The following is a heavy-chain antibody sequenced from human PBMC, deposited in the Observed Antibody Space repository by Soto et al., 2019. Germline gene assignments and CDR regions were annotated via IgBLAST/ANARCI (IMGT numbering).Heavy chain of an antibody. CDR3: ARSDEYYYDSSGYDYYYYGMDV. CDR1: GYTFTSYA. CDR2: INAGNGNT. V-gene: IGHV1-3*01. J-gene: IGHJ6*02. Sequence: RASVKVSCKASGYTFTSYAMHWVRQAPGQRLEWMGWINAGNGNTKYSQKSQGRVTITRDTSASTAYMELSSLRSEDTAVYYCARSDEYYYDSSGYDYYYYGMDVWGQGATVTVSS. D-gene: IGHD3-22*01.